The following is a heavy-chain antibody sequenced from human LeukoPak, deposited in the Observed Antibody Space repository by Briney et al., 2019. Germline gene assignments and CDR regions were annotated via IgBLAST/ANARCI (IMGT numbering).Heavy chain of an antibody. CDR1: GGSISSYY. CDR2: IYYGGST. D-gene: IGHD4/OR15-4a*01. Sequence: SETLSLTCTVSGGSISSYYWSWIRQPPGKGLEWIGYIYYGGSTNYNPSLKSRVTISVDTSKNQFSLKLSSVTAADTAVYYCARTAGPTMVLFDYWGQGTLVTVS. V-gene: IGHV4-59*01. J-gene: IGHJ4*02. CDR3: ARTAGPTMVLFDY.